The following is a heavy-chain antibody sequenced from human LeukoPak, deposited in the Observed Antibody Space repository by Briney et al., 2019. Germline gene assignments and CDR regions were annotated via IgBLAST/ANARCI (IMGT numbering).Heavy chain of an antibody. Sequence: SETETLMCAVYGGSFSGYYWSWIRQPPGKGLEWIGEINHSGSTNYNPSLKSRVTISVDTSKNQFSLKLSSVTAADTAVYYCAIGRHRDWFDHWGQGTLVTVSS. J-gene: IGHJ5*02. CDR1: GGSFSGYY. CDR2: INHSGST. V-gene: IGHV4-34*01. CDR3: AIGRHRDWFDH.